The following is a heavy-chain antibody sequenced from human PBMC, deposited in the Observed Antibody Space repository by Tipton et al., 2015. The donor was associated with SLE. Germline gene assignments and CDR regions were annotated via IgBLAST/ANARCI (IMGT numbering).Heavy chain of an antibody. CDR1: GDSIGSYGSY. CDR2: IHTRGST. V-gene: IGHV4-61*09. CDR3: ARVAVVTPRHAIDI. D-gene: IGHD4-23*01. Sequence: TLSLTCTVSGDSIGSYGSYWSWIRQPAGKGLEWIGHIHTRGSTIYNPSLKSRVTISLDTSKNQFSLKLISVTAADTAVYYCARVAVVTPRHAIDIWGQGTVVTVSS. J-gene: IGHJ3*02.